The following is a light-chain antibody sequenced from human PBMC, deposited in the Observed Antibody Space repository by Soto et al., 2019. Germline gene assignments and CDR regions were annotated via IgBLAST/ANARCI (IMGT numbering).Light chain of an antibody. J-gene: IGKJ1*01. CDR2: AAS. V-gene: IGKV1-27*01. CDR3: QKAKRAPPT. Sequence: DIQMTQSPSSLSAFVGDRVTITCRASQGISNYLAWYQQKPGKVPKLLIYAASTLQSGVPSRFSGSGSGTGFPHPSSHLQPADCANYYCQKAKRAPPTVRQG. CDR1: QGISNY.